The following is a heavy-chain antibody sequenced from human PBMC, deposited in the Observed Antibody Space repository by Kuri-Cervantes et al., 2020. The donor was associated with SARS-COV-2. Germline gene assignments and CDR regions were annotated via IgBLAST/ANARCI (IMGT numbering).Heavy chain of an antibody. D-gene: IGHD4-23*01. Sequence: LTCAASGFTFSSYAMSWVRQAPGKGLEWVSAISGSGGSTYYADSVKGRFTISRDNSKNTLYLQMNSLRAEDTAVYYCAKAPRPHWDGGNSGDYWGQGTLVTVSS. CDR1: GFTFSSYA. J-gene: IGHJ4*02. V-gene: IGHV3-23*01. CDR2: ISGSGGST. CDR3: AKAPRPHWDGGNSGDY.